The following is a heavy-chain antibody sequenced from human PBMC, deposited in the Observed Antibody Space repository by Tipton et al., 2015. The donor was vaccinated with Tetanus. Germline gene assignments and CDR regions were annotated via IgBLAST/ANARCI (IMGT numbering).Heavy chain of an antibody. V-gene: IGHV5-51*01. D-gene: IGHD3-10*01. J-gene: IGHJ2*01. CDR3: ARSAGSSSVGWFFDL. Sequence: VQLVQSGAEVKKPGESLKISCKASGYNFGKYWIGWVRQLPGEGLEWMAMIYPGDSDPRYSPSFQGQVTLSVDKSITTAYLQWSSLAASDTAMYYCARSAGSSSVGWFFDLWGRGTLVTVST. CDR1: GYNFGKYW. CDR2: IYPGDSDP.